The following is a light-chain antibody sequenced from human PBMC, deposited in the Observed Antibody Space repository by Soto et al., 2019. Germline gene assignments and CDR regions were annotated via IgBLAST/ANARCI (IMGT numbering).Light chain of an antibody. CDR2: GNY. J-gene: IGLJ3*02. CDR1: SSNIGAGYD. CDR3: QSYDSNRSDL. Sequence: QSVLTQPPSVSGAPGQRVTISCTGSSSNIGAGYDVHWYQQLPGTAPRLLIYGNYNRPLGVPDRFSGSKSGTSASLAITGLQAEDEADYYCQSYDSNRSDLFGGGTKLTVL. V-gene: IGLV1-40*01.